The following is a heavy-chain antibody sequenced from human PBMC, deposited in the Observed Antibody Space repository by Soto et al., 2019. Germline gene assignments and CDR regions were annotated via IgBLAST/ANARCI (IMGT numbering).Heavy chain of an antibody. CDR1: GFAFSSYA. J-gene: IGHJ4*02. Sequence: EVQLLESGGGLVQPGGSLRLSCAASGFAFSSYAMNWVRQAPGKGLEWVSVISGSGGNTDYADSVKGRFTISRDNSKNTLYLQMNSLRAEDTAVYYCAKQAPYGDYPASVGFDYWGQGTLVTVSS. D-gene: IGHD4-17*01. CDR2: ISGSGGNT. V-gene: IGHV3-23*01. CDR3: AKQAPYGDYPASVGFDY.